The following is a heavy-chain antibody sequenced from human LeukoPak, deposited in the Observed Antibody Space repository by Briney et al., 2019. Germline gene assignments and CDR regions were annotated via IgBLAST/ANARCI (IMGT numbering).Heavy chain of an antibody. CDR2: INPSGGST. Sequence: ASVKVSCKASGYTFTNYYMHWVRQAPGQGLEWMGIINPSGGSTSYAQKFQGRVTMTRDTSTSTVYMDLSSLRSEDTAVYYCARDVVGATSDYWGQGTLVTVSS. J-gene: IGHJ4*02. CDR3: ARDVVGATSDY. CDR1: GYTFTNYY. V-gene: IGHV1-46*01. D-gene: IGHD1-26*01.